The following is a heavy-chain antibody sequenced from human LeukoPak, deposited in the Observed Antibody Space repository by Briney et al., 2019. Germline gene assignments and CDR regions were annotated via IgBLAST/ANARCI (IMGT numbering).Heavy chain of an antibody. Sequence: SETLSLTCAVSGGSISGYYWSWIRQPPGKGLEWIGYIYYSGSTNYNPSLKSRVTISVDTSKNQFSLKLSSVTAADTAVYYCARTRGIVGANFWFDPWGQGTLVTVSS. CDR2: IYYSGST. CDR3: ARTRGIVGANFWFDP. V-gene: IGHV4-59*01. D-gene: IGHD1-26*01. CDR1: GGSISGYY. J-gene: IGHJ5*02.